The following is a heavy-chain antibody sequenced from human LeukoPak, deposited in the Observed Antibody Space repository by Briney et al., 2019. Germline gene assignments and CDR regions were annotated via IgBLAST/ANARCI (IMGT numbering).Heavy chain of an antibody. CDR1: GYTFASYD. V-gene: IGHV1-8*01. CDR2: MNPNSGNT. CDR3: ARGARNYDFWSGYVYPFDP. J-gene: IGHJ5*02. Sequence: ASVKVSCKASGYTFASYDINWVRQATGQGLEWMGWMNPNSGNTGYAQKFQGRVTMTRNTSISTAYMELSSLRSGDTAVYYCARGARNYDFWSGYVYPFDPWGQGTLVTVSS. D-gene: IGHD3-3*01.